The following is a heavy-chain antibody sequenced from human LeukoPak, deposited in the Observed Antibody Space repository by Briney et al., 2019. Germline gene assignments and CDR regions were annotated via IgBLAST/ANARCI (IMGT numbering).Heavy chain of an antibody. CDR3: AKEIAAAGTVWGDYYGMDV. D-gene: IGHD6-13*01. Sequence: PGGSLRLSCAASGFTFSSYAMSWVRQAPGKGLEWVSAISGSGGSTYYTDSVKGRFTISRDNSKNTLYLQMNSLRAKDTAVYYCAKEIAAAGTVWGDYYGMDVWGQGTTVTVSS. CDR2: ISGSGGST. CDR1: GFTFSSYA. J-gene: IGHJ6*02. V-gene: IGHV3-23*01.